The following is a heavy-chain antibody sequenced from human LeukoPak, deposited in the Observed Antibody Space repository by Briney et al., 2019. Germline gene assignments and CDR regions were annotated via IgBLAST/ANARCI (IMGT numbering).Heavy chain of an antibody. D-gene: IGHD3-22*01. CDR1: GFTFSSSS. V-gene: IGHV3-23*01. CDR2: LSAGDGRI. CDR3: SKDIRGFYFTSEY. J-gene: IGHJ4*02. Sequence: QPGGSLRLSCVASGFTFSSSSLSWVRQAPGTGLEWVSALSAGDGRIFYADSVKGRFTISRDNSKNTLYLQMDSLRAEDTAVYFCSKDIRGFYFTSEYCGQGTLVTVSS.